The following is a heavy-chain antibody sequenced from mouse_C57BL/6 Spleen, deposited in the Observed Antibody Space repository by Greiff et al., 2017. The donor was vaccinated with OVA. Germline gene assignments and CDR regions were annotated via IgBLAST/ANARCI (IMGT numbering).Heavy chain of an antibody. Sequence: EVKLMESGGGLVKPGGSLKLSCAASGFTFSSYAMSWVRQTPEKRLEWVATISDGGSYTYYPDNVKGRFTISRDNAKNNLYLQMSHLKSEDTAMYYCARENYGKGNFDYWGQGTTLTVSS. CDR1: GFTFSSYA. CDR3: ARENYGKGNFDY. D-gene: IGHD1-1*01. J-gene: IGHJ2*01. CDR2: ISDGGSYT. V-gene: IGHV5-4*01.